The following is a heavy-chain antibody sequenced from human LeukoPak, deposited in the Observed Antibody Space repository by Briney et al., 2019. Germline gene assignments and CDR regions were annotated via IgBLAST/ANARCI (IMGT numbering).Heavy chain of an antibody. J-gene: IGHJ6*03. D-gene: IGHD2-2*01. CDR2: IYYSGST. CDR1: GGSISSYY. Sequence: SGTLSLTCTVSGGSISSYYWSWIRQPPGRGLEWIGYIYYSGSTNYNPFLKSRVTIAVDTSKNQFSLKLSSVTAADTAVYYCARDQGYCSSTSCYDFGYMDVWGKGTTVTVSS. CDR3: ARDQGYCSSTSCYDFGYMDV. V-gene: IGHV4-59*12.